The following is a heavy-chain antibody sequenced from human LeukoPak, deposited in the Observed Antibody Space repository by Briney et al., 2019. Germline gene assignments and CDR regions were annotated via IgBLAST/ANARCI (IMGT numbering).Heavy chain of an antibody. CDR1: GFTFSSYA. J-gene: IGHJ4*02. V-gene: IGHV3-30*04. D-gene: IGHD6-13*01. CDR3: ARAIAAAGPYYFDY. Sequence: GGSLRLSCAASGFTFSSYAMHWVRQASGKGLEWVAVISYDGSNKYYADSVKGRFTISRDNSKNTLYLQMNSLRAEDTAVYYCARAIAAAGPYYFDYWGQGTLVTVSS. CDR2: ISYDGSNK.